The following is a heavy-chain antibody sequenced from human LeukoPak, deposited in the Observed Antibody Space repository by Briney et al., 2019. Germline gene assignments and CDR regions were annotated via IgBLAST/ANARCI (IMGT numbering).Heavy chain of an antibody. CDR2: INHSGST. V-gene: IGHV4-34*01. CDR1: GGSFSGYY. Sequence: SETLSLTCAVYGGSFSGYYWSWIRQPPGKGLEWIGEINHSGSTNYNPSLKSRVTMSVDTSKNQFSLKLSSVTAADTAVYYCARDLPPPDIWGQGTMVTVSS. CDR3: ARDLPPPDI. J-gene: IGHJ3*02.